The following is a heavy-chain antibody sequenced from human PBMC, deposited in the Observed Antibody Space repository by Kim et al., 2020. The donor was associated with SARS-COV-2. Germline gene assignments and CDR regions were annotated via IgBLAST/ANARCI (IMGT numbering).Heavy chain of an antibody. J-gene: IGHJ4*02. CDR1: GFTFSSYG. CDR2: ISYDGSNK. CDR3: AKLSCCSSSGGRFDY. D-gene: IGHD6-6*01. Sequence: GGSLRLSCAASGFTFSSYGMHWVRQAPGKGLEWVAVISYDGSNKYYADSVKGRFTISRDNSKNTLYLQMNSLRAEDTAVYYCAKLSCCSSSGGRFDYWGQGTLVTVSS. V-gene: IGHV3-30*18.